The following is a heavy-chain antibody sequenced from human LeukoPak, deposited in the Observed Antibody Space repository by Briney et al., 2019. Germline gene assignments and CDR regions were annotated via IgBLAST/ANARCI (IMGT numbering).Heavy chain of an antibody. V-gene: IGHV4-34*01. J-gene: IGHJ5*02. CDR3: ARGLGTSWDNWFDP. CDR1: GGSFSGYD. D-gene: IGHD2-2*01. Sequence: SETLSLTCAVYGGSFSGYDWSWIRQPPGKGLEWIGEINHSGSTNYNPSLKGRGTISVDTSKTQFSLKLSSVTAADTAVYYCARGLGTSWDNWFDPWGQGTLVTVSS. CDR2: INHSGST.